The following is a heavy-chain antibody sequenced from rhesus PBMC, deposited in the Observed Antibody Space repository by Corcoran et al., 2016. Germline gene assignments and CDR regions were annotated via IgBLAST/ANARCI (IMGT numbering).Heavy chain of an antibody. V-gene: IGHV2-1*01. CDR2: IYWDDDK. J-gene: IGHJ3*01. CDR1: GFSLSTSGMG. CDR3: ARRGPADAFDF. Sequence: QVTLKESGPALVKPTQTLTLTCTFSGFSLSTSGMGVGWIRQPSRKTLEWLAHIYWDDDKRYSTSLKSRLTISKDTSKNQVVLTMTNMDPVDTATYYCARRGPADAFDFWGQGLRVTVSS.